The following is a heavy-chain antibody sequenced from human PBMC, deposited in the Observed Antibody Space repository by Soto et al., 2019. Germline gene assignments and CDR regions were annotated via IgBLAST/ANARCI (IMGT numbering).Heavy chain of an antibody. CDR1: GFTFSSYA. V-gene: IGHV3-30*09. CDR2: KSFDGSNE. D-gene: IGHD1-26*01. CDR3: ARGPDVATIDY. Sequence: QVQLVESGGGVVQPGTSLRLSCAASGFTFSSYAMHWVRQAPGKGLEWVAVKSFDGSNEYYADSVKGRVAISRDNSKNTLLLQMNSLRADDTALYYCARGPDVATIDYWGQGSLVTVSS. J-gene: IGHJ4*02.